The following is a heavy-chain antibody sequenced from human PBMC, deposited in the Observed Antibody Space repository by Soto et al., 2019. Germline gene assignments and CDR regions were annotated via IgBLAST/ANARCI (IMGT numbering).Heavy chain of an antibody. Sequence: PSETLSLTCTVFGGSISSNYWTWIRQTAGKGLEWIGRIYMSGSTNYNPPLKSRVTMSMDTSNNQFSLNLRFVTAADTAVYYCASLQNNWFDPWGQGTLVTVSS. CDR2: IYMSGST. V-gene: IGHV4-4*07. CDR1: GGSISSNY. CDR3: ASLQNNWFDP. J-gene: IGHJ5*02.